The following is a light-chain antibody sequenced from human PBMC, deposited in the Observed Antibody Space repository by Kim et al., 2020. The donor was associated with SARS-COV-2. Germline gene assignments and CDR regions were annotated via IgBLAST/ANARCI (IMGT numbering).Light chain of an antibody. CDR1: SIGAKS. Sequence: SYELTQPLSESVALGQTARITCGGSSIGAKSVHWYQQKPGQAPVLVIYRDRNRPSGIPERFSGSNSGNTATLTISRAQAGDEADYYCHVWDSNTAVFGGGTRLRVL. CDR3: HVWDSNTAV. J-gene: IGLJ3*02. CDR2: RDR. V-gene: IGLV3-9*01.